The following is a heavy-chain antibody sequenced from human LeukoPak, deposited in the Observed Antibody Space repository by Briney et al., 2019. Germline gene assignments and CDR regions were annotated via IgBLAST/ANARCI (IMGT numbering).Heavy chain of an antibody. Sequence: GGSLRLSCAAPGFTFSAYSMSLLRQAPGKGIEWVSLISHIDGGTYYADSVKGRFTISRDNSKNTLYLQMNSLRAEDTAVYYCAKRYGLDSSARWFDPWGQGTLVTVSS. D-gene: IGHD3-22*01. V-gene: IGHV3-23*01. CDR1: GFTFSAYS. J-gene: IGHJ5*02. CDR3: AKRYGLDSSARWFDP. CDR2: ISHIDGGT.